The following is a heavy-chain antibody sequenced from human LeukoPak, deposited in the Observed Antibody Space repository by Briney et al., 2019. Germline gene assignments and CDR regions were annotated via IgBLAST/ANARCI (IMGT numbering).Heavy chain of an antibody. D-gene: IGHD6-6*01. CDR3: ARDAYSRSSEGDY. V-gene: IGHV1-69*05. J-gene: IGHJ4*02. Sequence: SVKVSCKASGGTFSSYAISWVRQAPGQGLEWMGGIIPIFGTANYAQKLQGRVTMTTDTSTSTAYMELRSLRFDDTALYYCARDAYSRSSEGDYWGQGTLVTVSS. CDR2: IIPIFGTA. CDR1: GGTFSSYA.